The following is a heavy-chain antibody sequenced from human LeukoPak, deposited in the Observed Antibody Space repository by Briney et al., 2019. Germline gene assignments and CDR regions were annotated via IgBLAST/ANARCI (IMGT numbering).Heavy chain of an antibody. D-gene: IGHD7-27*01. CDR1: GFTFSNYW. CDR2: INQDGSEK. CDR3: ARVGTSEDPFDY. V-gene: IGHV3-7*03. Sequence: GRSLRLSCAASGFTFSNYWMTWGRQAPGKGLHGGANINQDGSEKYYVDSVKGRFTISRDNAKNSLYLQMNGLRVEDRAVSSCARVGTSEDPFDYWGQGTLVTVSS. J-gene: IGHJ4*02.